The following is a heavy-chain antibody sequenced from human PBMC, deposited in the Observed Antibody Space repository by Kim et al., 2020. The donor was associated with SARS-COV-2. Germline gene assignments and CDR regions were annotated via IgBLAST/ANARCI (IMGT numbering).Heavy chain of an antibody. J-gene: IGHJ3*02. D-gene: IGHD1-26*01. CDR2: ISRRGDTT. Sequence: GGSLRLSCVASGFTFSSHAMSWVRQAPGKGLEWVSTISRRGDTTFVADSVKDRFTISRDNSKNTLYLQMNSLRAEDTAIYYCSKDRVGGLADAFDIWAQGTMVTVSS. CDR1: GFTFSSHA. CDR3: SKDRVGGLADAFDI. V-gene: IGHV3-23*01.